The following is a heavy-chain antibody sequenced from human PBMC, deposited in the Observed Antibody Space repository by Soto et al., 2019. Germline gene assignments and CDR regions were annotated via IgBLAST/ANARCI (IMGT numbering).Heavy chain of an antibody. J-gene: IGHJ4*02. CDR2: LNPNTGNS. CDR1: GYTFTSYD. CDR3: ARRAETNGWNGFGADKYYFDF. Sequence: QVQLVQSEAEVTKPGASVKVSCEASGYTFTSYDIYWVRQATGQGLEWMGWLNPNTGNSGYAQKFQGRITVTSDTSINTVHMELSSLRSEDTAVYYCARRAETNGWNGFGADKYYFDFWGQGTLVTVSS. V-gene: IGHV1-8*01. D-gene: IGHD1-1*01.